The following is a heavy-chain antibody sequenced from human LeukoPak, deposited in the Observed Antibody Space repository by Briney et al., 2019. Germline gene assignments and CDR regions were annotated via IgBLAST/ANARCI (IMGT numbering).Heavy chain of an antibody. CDR2: TYYRSKWYN. D-gene: IGHD2-15*01. CDR3: ARVYCSGGSCSNWFDP. Sequence: SQTLSLTCALSGDIVSSNSAAWNWIRQSPSRGLEWLVRTYYRSKWYNDYAVSVKNRITINPETSKNQFSLQLNSVTPEDTAVYYCARVYCSGGSCSNWFDPWGQGTLVTVSS. CDR1: GDIVSSNSAA. J-gene: IGHJ5*02. V-gene: IGHV6-1*01.